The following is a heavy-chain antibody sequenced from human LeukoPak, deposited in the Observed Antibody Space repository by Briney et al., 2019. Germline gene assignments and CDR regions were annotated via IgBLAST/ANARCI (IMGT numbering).Heavy chain of an antibody. Sequence: GGSLRLSCAASGFTFSSYAMHWVRQAPGKGLEWVAVISYDGSNKYYADSVKGRFTISRDNSKNTLYLQMNSLRAEDTAVYYCAKDPLLWFGESPPNWFDPWGQGTLVTVSS. CDR2: ISYDGSNK. CDR1: GFTFSSYA. D-gene: IGHD3-10*01. J-gene: IGHJ5*02. V-gene: IGHV3-30-3*01. CDR3: AKDPLLWFGESPPNWFDP.